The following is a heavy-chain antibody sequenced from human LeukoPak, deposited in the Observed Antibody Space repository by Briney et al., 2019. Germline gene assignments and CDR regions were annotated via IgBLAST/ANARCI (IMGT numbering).Heavy chain of an antibody. D-gene: IGHD1-26*01. Sequence: SETLSLTCTVSGASISSYYWSWIRQPPGKGLEWIGYIDYSGSTNYNPSLKSRVIISVDTSKTQFSLKLSSVTAADTAVYYCARAIVGARIGFDYWGQGTLVTVSS. V-gene: IGHV4-59*01. J-gene: IGHJ4*02. CDR3: ARAIVGARIGFDY. CDR1: GASISSYY. CDR2: IDYSGST.